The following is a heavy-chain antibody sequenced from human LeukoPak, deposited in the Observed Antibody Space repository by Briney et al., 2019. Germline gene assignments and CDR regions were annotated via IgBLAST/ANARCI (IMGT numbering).Heavy chain of an antibody. CDR3: ARDKGYCSGGSCLFDY. CDR2: IYYSGST. J-gene: IGHJ4*02. CDR1: GGSISSYY. V-gene: IGHV4-59*01. D-gene: IGHD2-15*01. Sequence: SETLSLTCTVSGGSISSYYWSWIRQPPGKGLEWIGYIYYSGSTNYNPSLKSRVTISVDTSKNQFSLKLSSVTAADTAVYYCARDKGYCSGGSCLFDYWGQGTLVTVSS.